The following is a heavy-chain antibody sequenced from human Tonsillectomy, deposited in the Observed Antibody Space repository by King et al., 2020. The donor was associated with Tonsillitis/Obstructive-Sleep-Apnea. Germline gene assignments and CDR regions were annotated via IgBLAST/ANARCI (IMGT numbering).Heavy chain of an antibody. V-gene: IGHV5-10-1*01. CDR2: INPSDSYT. CDR3: AGNGERSHWNDVVSYMDV. D-gene: IGHD1-1*01. CDR1: GYSFTSYW. J-gene: IGHJ6*03. Sequence: VQLVESGAEVKKPGESLRISCKGSGYSFTSYWISWVRQTPGKGLEWMGRINPSDSYTNYSPSSQGHVTISADKSISSAYLQWSSLKASDTALYYCAGNGERSHWNDVVSYMDVWGKGTTVTVSS.